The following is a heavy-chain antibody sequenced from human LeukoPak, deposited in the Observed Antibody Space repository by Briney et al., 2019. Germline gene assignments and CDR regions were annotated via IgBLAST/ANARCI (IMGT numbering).Heavy chain of an antibody. CDR2: IIPMFGTA. D-gene: IGHD3-22*01. CDR1: GGTFNYHA. Sequence: GSPVKVSCKAPGGTFNYHAFNWVRQAPGQGLEWMGGIIPMFGTANYAQKFQGRVTITADKSTNTAYMEPSSLRSEDTAVYYCARGRYYYDSSGQYLTDYYFDYWGQGTLVTASS. J-gene: IGHJ4*02. V-gene: IGHV1-69*06. CDR3: ARGRYYYDSSGQYLTDYYFDY.